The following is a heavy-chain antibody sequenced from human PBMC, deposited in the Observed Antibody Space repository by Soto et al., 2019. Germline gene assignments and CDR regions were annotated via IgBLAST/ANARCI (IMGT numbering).Heavy chain of an antibody. CDR3: ARDQGQWLVSRVQDY. CDR2: IWYDGSNK. Sequence: GGSLRLSCAASGFTFSSYGMHWVRQAPGKGLEWVVVIWYDGSNKYYADSVKGRFTISRDNSKNTLYLQMNSLRAEDTAVYYCARDQGQWLVSRVQDYWGQGTLVTVSS. V-gene: IGHV3-33*01. D-gene: IGHD6-19*01. CDR1: GFTFSSYG. J-gene: IGHJ4*02.